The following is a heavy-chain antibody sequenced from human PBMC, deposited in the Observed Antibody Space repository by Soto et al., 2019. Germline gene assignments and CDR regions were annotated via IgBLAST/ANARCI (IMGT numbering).Heavy chain of an antibody. J-gene: IGHJ3*02. CDR2: ISGSGGTT. Sequence: GGSLRLSCSASGFTFSNYAMSWVRQAPGKGLEWVSVISGSGGTTYYADSVEGRFTISRDNSKNTLYLHMNSLRDEDTAVYFCAKGSSYSYTDGPPDALDIWGQGTMVTVSS. D-gene: IGHD2-21*01. CDR3: AKGSSYSYTDGPPDALDI. CDR1: GFTFSNYA. V-gene: IGHV3-23*01.